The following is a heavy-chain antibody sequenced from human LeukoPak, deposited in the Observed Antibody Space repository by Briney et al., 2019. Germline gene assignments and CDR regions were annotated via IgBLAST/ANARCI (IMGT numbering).Heavy chain of an antibody. D-gene: IGHD6-25*01. J-gene: IGHJ6*03. V-gene: IGHV3-48*03. CDR1: GFTFSSYE. Sequence: QPGGSLRLSCAASGFTFSSYEMNWVRQAPGKGLEWVSYISSSGSTIYYADSVKGRFTISRDNAKNSLYLQMNSLRVEDTAVYYCARDGTPNYRSGWVYMDVWGKGTTVTISS. CDR3: ARDGTPNYRSGWVYMDV. CDR2: ISSSGSTI.